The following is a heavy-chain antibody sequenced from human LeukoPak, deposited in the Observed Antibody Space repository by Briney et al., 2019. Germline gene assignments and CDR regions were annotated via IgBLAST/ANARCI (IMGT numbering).Heavy chain of an antibody. D-gene: IGHD2-15*01. J-gene: IGHJ4*02. Sequence: GGSLRLSCVASGFAVSNNYMSWVRQAPGKGLEWVSYSSSSSSTIYYADSVKGRFTISRDNAKNSLYLQMNSLRDEDTAVYYCARAPGGSPDYWGQGTLVTVSS. CDR2: SSSSSSTI. CDR3: ARAPGGSPDY. CDR1: GFAVSNNY. V-gene: IGHV3-48*02.